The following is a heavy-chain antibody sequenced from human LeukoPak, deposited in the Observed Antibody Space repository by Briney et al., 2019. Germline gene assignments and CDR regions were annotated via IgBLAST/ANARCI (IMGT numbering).Heavy chain of an antibody. CDR2: ISSSSSNI. CDR1: GFTFSSYS. J-gene: IGHJ4*02. V-gene: IGHV3-21*01. D-gene: IGHD2-21*02. Sequence: GGSLRLSCAASGFTFSSYSMNWVRQAPGKGLEWVSSISSSSSNIYYVDSVKGRFTISRDNAKNSLYLQMDSLRAEDTAVYYCTTSLPHVVDVTTSDGGNWGQGTLVTVSS. CDR3: TTSLPHVVDVTTSDGGN.